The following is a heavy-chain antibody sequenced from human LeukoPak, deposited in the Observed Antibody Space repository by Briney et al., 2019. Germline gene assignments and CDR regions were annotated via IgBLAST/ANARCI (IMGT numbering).Heavy chain of an antibody. J-gene: IGHJ4*02. V-gene: IGHV4-34*01. CDR1: GGSFSGYY. CDR3: ARQYCSSTSCSYDY. Sequence: SETLSLTCAVYGGSFSGYYWSWIRQPPGKGLEWLGEINHSGSTNYNPSLKSRVTISVDTSKNQFSLKVSSVTAADTAVYYCARQYCSSTSCSYDYWGQGTLVTVSS. CDR2: INHSGST. D-gene: IGHD2-2*01.